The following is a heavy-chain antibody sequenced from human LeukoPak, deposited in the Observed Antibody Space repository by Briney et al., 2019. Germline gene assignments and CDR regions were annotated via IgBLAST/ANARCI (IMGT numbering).Heavy chain of an antibody. J-gene: IGHJ4*02. Sequence: GASVKVSCTASGGTFSSYAISWVRQAPGQGLEWMGRIIPILGIANYAQKFQGRVTITADKSTSTAYMELSSLRSEDTAVYYCAREFDSSGYYYVFLDYWGQGTLVTVSS. CDR1: GGTFSSYA. D-gene: IGHD3-22*01. CDR3: AREFDSSGYYYVFLDY. CDR2: IIPILGIA. V-gene: IGHV1-69*04.